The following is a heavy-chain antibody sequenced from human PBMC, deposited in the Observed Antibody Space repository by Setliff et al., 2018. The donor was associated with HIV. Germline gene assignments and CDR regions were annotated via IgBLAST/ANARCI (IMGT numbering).Heavy chain of an antibody. Sequence: ASVKVSCKASGYTFTSYGLSWVRQAPGQGLEWVGWISAYNGNTNYAQKLQGRVTFTTDTSTSTAYMELRSLRSDDTAVYYCARGGRGFHDGYTLYYYYMDVWGKGTTVT. J-gene: IGHJ6*03. V-gene: IGHV1-18*01. D-gene: IGHD5-18*01. CDR2: ISAYNGNT. CDR3: ARGGRGFHDGYTLYYYYMDV. CDR1: GYTFTSYG.